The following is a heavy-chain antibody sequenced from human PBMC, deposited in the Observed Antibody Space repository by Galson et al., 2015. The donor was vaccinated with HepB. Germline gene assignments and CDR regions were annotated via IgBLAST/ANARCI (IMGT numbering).Heavy chain of an antibody. CDR1: GFTFSNYA. J-gene: IGHJ5*02. CDR3: ARGRPLDP. Sequence: SLRLSCAASGFTFSNYATSWVRQAPGKGLEWVSVISGSGSDTYYTDSVKGRFTISRDNSKNTLFLQMNYLRVEDTAVYYCARGRPLDPWGQGTLVTVSS. D-gene: IGHD3-16*01. V-gene: IGHV3-23*01. CDR2: ISGSGSDT.